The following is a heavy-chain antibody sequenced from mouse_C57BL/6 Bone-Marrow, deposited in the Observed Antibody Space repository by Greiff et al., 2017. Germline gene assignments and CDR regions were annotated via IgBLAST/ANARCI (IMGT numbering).Heavy chain of an antibody. V-gene: IGHV3-8*01. J-gene: IGHJ2*01. Sequence: EVKLEEPGPGLVKPSQSLSLSCSATGYSITSDYWNWIRKFPGNNLEYIGYISSSGSTYYNPSLKSRISITRDTSKNQYYLQLNSVTTEDTATYYCARYGVLRYYFDYWGQGTTLTVSS. CDR2: ISSSGST. CDR1: GYSITSDY. CDR3: ARYGVLRYYFDY. D-gene: IGHD1-1*01.